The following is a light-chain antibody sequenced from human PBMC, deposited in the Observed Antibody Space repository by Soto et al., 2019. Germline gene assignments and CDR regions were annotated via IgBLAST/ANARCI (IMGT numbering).Light chain of an antibody. CDR2: AAS. CDR1: QGIRND. CDR3: QQYYSLWT. Sequence: DIQMTQSPASLSAPLGDRVTITCRASQGIRNDLGWYQQPPGKAPKRLIYAASTLQSGVPSRFSGIASGTESTLTISSLQPDDFATYYCQQYYSLWTFGQGTKVDIK. J-gene: IGKJ1*01. V-gene: IGKV1-17*01.